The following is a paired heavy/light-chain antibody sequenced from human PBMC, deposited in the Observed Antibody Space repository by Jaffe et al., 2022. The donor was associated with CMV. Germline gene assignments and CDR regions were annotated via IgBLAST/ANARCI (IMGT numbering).Heavy chain of an antibody. Sequence: QVQLVQSGDEVKKPGASVKISCKTSGDTFTTYAMHWVRQAPGQRLEWMGWINTDNGNTKYSQKSQGRVTITRDTTATTVYLEMSSLTSEDTAIYYCARGGWLSYPYFYYYIDVWGKGTTVTVSS. CDR1: GDTFTTYA. CDR2: INTDNGNT. CDR3: ARGGWLSYPYFYYYIDV. V-gene: IGHV1-3*04. D-gene: IGHD3-9*01. J-gene: IGHJ6*03.
Light chain of an antibody. CDR1: SSNIGNHH. V-gene: IGLV1-51*01. CDR2: DNN. CDR3: GTWDVSLGAVWV. Sequence: QSVLTQPPSVSAAPGQKVTISCSGSSSNIGNHHVSWYQQLPGTAPKLLIYDNNLRPSGIPDRFSGSKSGTSATLGITGLQTGDEADYYCGTWDVSLGAVWVFGGGTKLTVL. J-gene: IGLJ3*02.